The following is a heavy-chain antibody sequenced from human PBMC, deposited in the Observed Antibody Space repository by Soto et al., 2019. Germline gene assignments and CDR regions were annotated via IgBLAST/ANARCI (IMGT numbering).Heavy chain of an antibody. J-gene: IGHJ6*02. D-gene: IGHD6-13*01. Sequence: SEALSLTCAVYGGSFSGYYWSGIRQPPGKGLEWIGEINHSGSTNYNPSLKSRVTISVDTSKNQFSLKLSSVTAADTAVYYCATFGSIAAVGTGRSYYYYGMDVWGQGTTVTVSS. CDR3: ATFGSIAAVGTGRSYYYYGMDV. CDR2: INHSGST. V-gene: IGHV4-34*01. CDR1: GGSFSGYY.